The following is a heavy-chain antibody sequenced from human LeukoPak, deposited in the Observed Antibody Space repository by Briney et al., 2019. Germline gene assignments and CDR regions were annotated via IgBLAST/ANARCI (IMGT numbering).Heavy chain of an antibody. CDR3: ARVRYSYGYSPHYDSSGYPFDY. CDR2: ISAYNGNT. D-gene: IGHD3-22*01. CDR1: GHTFTSYG. J-gene: IGHJ4*02. V-gene: IGHV1-18*01. Sequence: GASVKVSCKASGHTFTSYGISWVRQAPGQGLEWMGWISAYNGNTNYAQKLQGRVTMTTDTSTSTAYMELRSLRSDDTAVYYCARVRYSYGYSPHYDSSGYPFDYWGQGTLVTVSS.